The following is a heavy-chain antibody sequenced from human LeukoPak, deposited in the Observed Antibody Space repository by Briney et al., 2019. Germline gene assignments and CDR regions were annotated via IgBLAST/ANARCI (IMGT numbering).Heavy chain of an antibody. J-gene: IGHJ5*02. CDR3: ARGRKKVDP. CDR1: GGSFSGYY. V-gene: IGHV4-34*01. Sequence: SETLSLTCVVYGGSFSGYYWSWIRQPPGKGLEWIGEINHSGSTNYNPSLKSRVTISVDTSKNQFSLKLSSVTAADTAVYYCARGRKKVDPWGQGTLVTVSS. CDR2: INHSGST.